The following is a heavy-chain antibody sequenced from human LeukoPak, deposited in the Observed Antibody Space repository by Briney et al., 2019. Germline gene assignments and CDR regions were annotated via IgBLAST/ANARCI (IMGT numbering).Heavy chain of an antibody. D-gene: IGHD1-26*01. CDR1: GGSISSSSYY. Sequence: SETLSLTCTVSGGSISSSSYYWGWIRQPPGKGLEWIGNIYHSGSTNYNPSLKSRVTISVDTSKNQFSLKLSSVTAADTAVYYCARGVGYGYYYYYYYMDVWGKGTTVTVSS. CDR2: IYHSGST. CDR3: ARGVGYGYYYYYYYMDV. J-gene: IGHJ6*03. V-gene: IGHV4-39*07.